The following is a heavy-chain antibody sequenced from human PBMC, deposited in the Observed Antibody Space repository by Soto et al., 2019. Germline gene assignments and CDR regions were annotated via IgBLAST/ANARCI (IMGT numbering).Heavy chain of an antibody. CDR2: ISGSGGST. D-gene: IGHD2-15*01. J-gene: IGHJ6*02. CDR1: GFTFSLYA. V-gene: IGHV3-23*01. Sequence: EVQLLESGGGLVQPGGSLRLSCAASGFTFSLYAMSWVRQAPGKGLEWVSVISGSGGSTYYADSVKGRFTVSRDNFKNTLYLQMNSLGVEDTAVYYCAKSVGGTNYYYGMDVWGRGTTVTVSS. CDR3: AKSVGGTNYYYGMDV.